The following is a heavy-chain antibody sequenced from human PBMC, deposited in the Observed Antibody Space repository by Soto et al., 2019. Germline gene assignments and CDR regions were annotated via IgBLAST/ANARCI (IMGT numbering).Heavy chain of an antibody. CDR3: AREGNLGRWLQPLDF. Sequence: PSETLSLACTVSGYSISAYSWSWVRQPPGKGLEWIGNIHYNGNTKYNPSLKSRVSMSVDTSKNQFSLRLISVTAADTAKYFCAREGNLGRWLQPLDFWGQGTRVTVSS. V-gene: IGHV4-59*01. J-gene: IGHJ4*02. CDR1: GYSISAYS. D-gene: IGHD5-12*01. CDR2: IHYNGNT.